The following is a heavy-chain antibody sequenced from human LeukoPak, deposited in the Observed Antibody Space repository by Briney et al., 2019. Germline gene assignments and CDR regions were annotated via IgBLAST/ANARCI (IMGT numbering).Heavy chain of an antibody. D-gene: IGHD5/OR15-5a*01. CDR3: ARDSVSPHYYYYGMDV. Sequence: GGSLRLSCAASGFTVSSNYMSWVRQAPGEGLEWVSVIYSGGSTYYADSVKGRFTISRDNSKNTLYLQMNSLRAEDTAVYYCARDSVSPHYYYYGMDVWGQGTTVTVSS. CDR1: GFTVSSNY. CDR2: IYSGGST. V-gene: IGHV3-53*01. J-gene: IGHJ6*02.